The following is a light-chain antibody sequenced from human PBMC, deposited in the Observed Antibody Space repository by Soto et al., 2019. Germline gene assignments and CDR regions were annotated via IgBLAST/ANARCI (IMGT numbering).Light chain of an antibody. Sequence: DIVLTQSPLSLPVTPGEPASISCRSSQSLLQSNGNNHVDWYLQRPGQSPQLLLYLASSRASGVLDGFSGSGSGKEFSLEISRAEAENVGVYYCLQAAQSPLTFAQGRRLEIK. CDR1: QSLLQSNGNNH. CDR2: LAS. J-gene: IGKJ5*01. V-gene: IGKV2-28*01. CDR3: LQAAQSPLT.